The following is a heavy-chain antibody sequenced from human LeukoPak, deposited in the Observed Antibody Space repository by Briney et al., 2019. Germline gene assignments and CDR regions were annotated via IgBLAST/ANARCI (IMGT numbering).Heavy chain of an antibody. CDR3: WGGGWKKPFDY. V-gene: IGHV1-69*13. CDR1: GGAFSSYA. D-gene: IGHD2-21*01. Sequence: ASVKVSCKASGGAFSSYAISWVRQAPGQGLEWMGGIISIFGTANYAQKFQGGVTITADESTSTAYMELSSLRSEDTAVYYCWGGGWKKPFDYWGQGTLVTVSS. J-gene: IGHJ4*02. CDR2: IISIFGTA.